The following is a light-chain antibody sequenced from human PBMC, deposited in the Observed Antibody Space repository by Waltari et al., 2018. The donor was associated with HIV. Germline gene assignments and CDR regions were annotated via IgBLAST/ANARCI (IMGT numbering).Light chain of an antibody. CDR1: SSDVGSYSF. CDR2: EDN. V-gene: IGLV2-23*01. J-gene: IGLJ2*01. CDR3: LSYAGSSTII. Sequence: QSALTQPASVSGSPGQSITLSCTGTSSDVGSYSFVSWYQLHPGKAPKLIIYEDNKRPSGVSDRFSGSKSGYTASLTISGLQAEDEADYCCLSYAGSSTIIFGGGTKLTVL.